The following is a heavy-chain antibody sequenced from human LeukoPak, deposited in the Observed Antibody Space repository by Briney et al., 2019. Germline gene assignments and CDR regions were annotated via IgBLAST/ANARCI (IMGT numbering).Heavy chain of an antibody. Sequence: GGSLRLSCAASGFTFSNAWMSWVRQAPGKGLEWVGRIKSKTDGGTTDYAAPVKGRFTISRDDSKNTLYLQMNSLKTEDTAVYYSTTVPYSGYDLGDYWGQGTLVTVSS. CDR3: TTVPYSGYDLGDY. V-gene: IGHV3-15*01. J-gene: IGHJ4*02. CDR2: IKSKTDGGTT. CDR1: GFTFSNAW. D-gene: IGHD5-12*01.